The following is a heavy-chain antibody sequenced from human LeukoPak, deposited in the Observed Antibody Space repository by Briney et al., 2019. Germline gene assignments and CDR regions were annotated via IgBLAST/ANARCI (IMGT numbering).Heavy chain of an antibody. CDR3: ARGPRYGDYGRYFDL. CDR1: GGSFSGYY. CDR2: INHSGST. J-gene: IGHJ2*01. Sequence: KPSETLSLTCAVYGGSFSGYYWSWIRQPPGKGLEWIGEINHSGSTNYNPCLKSRVTISVDTSKNQFSLKLSSVTAADTAVYYCARGPRYGDYGRYFDLWGRGTLVTVSS. D-gene: IGHD4-17*01. V-gene: IGHV4-34*01.